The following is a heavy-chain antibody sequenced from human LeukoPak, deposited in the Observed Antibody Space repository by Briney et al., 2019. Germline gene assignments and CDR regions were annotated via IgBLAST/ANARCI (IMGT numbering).Heavy chain of an antibody. CDR1: GYTFTSYY. D-gene: IGHD3-10*01. Sequence: GASVKVSCKASGYTFTSYYIHWVRQAPGQGLEWMGIINPSGGSTSYAQKFQGRVTMTRDTSTSTVYMELSSLRSEDTAVYYCHYYGSGSYYSLGYYYGMDVWGQGTTVTVSS. V-gene: IGHV1-46*01. CDR2: INPSGGST. J-gene: IGHJ6*02. CDR3: HYYGSGSYYSLGYYYGMDV.